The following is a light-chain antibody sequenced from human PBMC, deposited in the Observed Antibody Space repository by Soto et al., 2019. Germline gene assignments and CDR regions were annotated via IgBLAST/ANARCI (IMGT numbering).Light chain of an antibody. CDR1: SSDVGGYNY. CDR3: SSYKV. Sequence: QSVLTQPASVSGSPGQSITISCTGTSSDVGGYNYVSWYQQHPGKAPKLMIYEVSNRPSGVSNRFSGSKSGNTASLTISGLQAEDEADYYCSSYKVFGTGTKVTVL. J-gene: IGLJ1*01. CDR2: EVS. V-gene: IGLV2-14*01.